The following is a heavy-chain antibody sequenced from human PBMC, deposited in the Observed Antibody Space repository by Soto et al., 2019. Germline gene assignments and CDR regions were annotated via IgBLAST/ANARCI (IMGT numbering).Heavy chain of an antibody. CDR1: GGSISSYY. CDR3: ASLTVSTYGD. Sequence: SETLSLTCTVSGGSISSYYWSWIRQPPGKGLEWIGYIYYSGSTNYNPSLKSRVTISVDTSKNQFSLKLGSVTAADTAVYYCASLTVSTYGDWGQGTLVTVSS. D-gene: IGHD4-17*01. CDR2: IYYSGST. J-gene: IGHJ4*02. V-gene: IGHV4-59*08.